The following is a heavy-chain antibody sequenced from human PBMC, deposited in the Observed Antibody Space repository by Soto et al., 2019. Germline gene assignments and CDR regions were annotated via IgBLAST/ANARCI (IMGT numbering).Heavy chain of an antibody. D-gene: IGHD6-19*01. Sequence: NPSETLSLTCTVSGGSVSSDTYYWSWIRQPPGRGLEWIGYIYYLGTTSYNPSLKSRVTMSLDTSKNHFSLRLSSVTTADTAVYYCARERWDSSGQYGMDVWGQGTTVTVSS. J-gene: IGHJ6*02. V-gene: IGHV4-61*03. CDR1: GGSVSSDTYY. CDR3: ARERWDSSGQYGMDV. CDR2: IYYLGTT.